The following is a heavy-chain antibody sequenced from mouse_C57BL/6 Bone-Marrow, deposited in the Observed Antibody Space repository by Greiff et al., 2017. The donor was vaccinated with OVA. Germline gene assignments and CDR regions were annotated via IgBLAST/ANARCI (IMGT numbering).Heavy chain of an antibody. D-gene: IGHD1-1*01. Sequence: VKLMESGPGLVQPSQSLSITCTVSGFSLTSYGVHWVRQSPGKGLEWLGVIWSGGSTDYNAAFISRLSISKDNSKSQVFFKMNSLQADDTAIYYCARRGYGSSYGYWYFDVWGTGTTVTVSS. V-gene: IGHV2-2*01. CDR1: GFSLTSYG. J-gene: IGHJ1*03. CDR3: ARRGYGSSYGYWYFDV. CDR2: IWSGGST.